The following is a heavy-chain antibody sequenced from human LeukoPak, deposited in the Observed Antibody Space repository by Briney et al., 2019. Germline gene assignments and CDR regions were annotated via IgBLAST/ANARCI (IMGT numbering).Heavy chain of an antibody. CDR2: IYYSGST. Sequence: NASETLSLTCAVSGGSISSSSYYWGWIRQPPGKGLEWIGSIYYSGSTYFNPSLKSRVTISVDTSKNQFSLKLSSVTAADTAVYYCARDLGDDFDYWGQGTLVTVSS. J-gene: IGHJ4*02. CDR3: ARDLGDDFDY. V-gene: IGHV4-39*07. CDR1: GGSISSSSYY.